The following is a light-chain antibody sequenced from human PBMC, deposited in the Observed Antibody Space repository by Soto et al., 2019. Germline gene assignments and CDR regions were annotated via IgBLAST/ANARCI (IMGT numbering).Light chain of an antibody. CDR1: QSISCW. CDR2: DAS. V-gene: IGKV1-5*01. J-gene: IGKJ1*01. Sequence: DIQMTQSPSTLPASVRDRVTITCRASQSISCWLAWYQQRPGKAPELLIYDASTLEGGVPSRFTGSGCGTEITLSISSLQPDNFTTYYCQQYNSYPWTFGQGTKVEIK. CDR3: QQYNSYPWT.